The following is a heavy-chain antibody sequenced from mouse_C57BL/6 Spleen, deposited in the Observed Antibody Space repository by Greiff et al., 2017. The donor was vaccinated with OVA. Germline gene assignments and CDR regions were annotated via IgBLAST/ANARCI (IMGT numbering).Heavy chain of an antibody. D-gene: IGHD2-4*01. J-gene: IGHJ4*01. CDR3: ARDYDYPYYAMDY. CDR1: GFTFSSYG. Sequence: EVQGVESGGDLVKPGGSLKLSCAASGFTFSSYGMSWVRQTPDKRLEWVATISSGGSYTYYPDSVKGRFTISSDNAKNTLYLQMSSLKSEDTAMYYCARDYDYPYYAMDYWGQGTSVTVSS. CDR2: ISSGGSYT. V-gene: IGHV5-6*01.